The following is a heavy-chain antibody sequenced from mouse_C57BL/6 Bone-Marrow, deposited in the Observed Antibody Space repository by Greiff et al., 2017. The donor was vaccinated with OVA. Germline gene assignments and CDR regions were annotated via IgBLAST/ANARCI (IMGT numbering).Heavy chain of an antibody. CDR1: GFNIKDDY. Sequence: EVKLQESGAELVRPGASVKLSCTASGFNIKDDYMHWVKQRPEQGLEWIGWIDPENGDTEYASKFQGKATITADTSSNTAYLQLSSLTSEDTAVYYCTAGLRRAMDYWGQGTSVTVSS. J-gene: IGHJ4*01. CDR2: IDPENGDT. V-gene: IGHV14-4*01. CDR3: TAGLRRAMDY. D-gene: IGHD2-4*01.